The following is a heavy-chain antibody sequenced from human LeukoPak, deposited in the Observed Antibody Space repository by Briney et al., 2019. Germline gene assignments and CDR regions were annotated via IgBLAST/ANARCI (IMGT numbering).Heavy chain of an antibody. CDR2: IYYSGTA. CDR3: ARFSNDHGVKFDY. D-gene: IGHD4-17*01. V-gene: IGHV4-31*03. CDR1: GGSISSGGYY. J-gene: IGHJ4*02. Sequence: SETLSLTCTVSGGSISSGGYYLSWVRQHPEKGLEWIGYIYYSGTAYYNPSLKSRVTMSVDTSKNQFSLKLDSVTAADTAVYYCARFSNDHGVKFDYWGQGTLVTVSS.